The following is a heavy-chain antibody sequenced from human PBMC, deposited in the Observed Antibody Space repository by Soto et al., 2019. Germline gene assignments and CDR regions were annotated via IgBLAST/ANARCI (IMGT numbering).Heavy chain of an antibody. V-gene: IGHV3-23*01. CDR3: AKEVEDYGDYYYYMDV. Sequence: EVQLLESGGGLVQPGGSLRLSCAASGLTFSSYAMSWVRQAPGKGLEWVSAISGSGGSTYYADSVKGRFTISRDNSKNTLYLQMNSLRAEDTAVYYCAKEVEDYGDYYYYMDVWGKGTTVTVSS. CDR1: GLTFSSYA. J-gene: IGHJ6*03. D-gene: IGHD4-17*01. CDR2: ISGSGGST.